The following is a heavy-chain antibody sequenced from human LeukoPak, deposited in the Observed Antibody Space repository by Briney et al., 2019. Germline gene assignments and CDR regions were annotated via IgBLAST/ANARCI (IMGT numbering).Heavy chain of an antibody. J-gene: IGHJ4*02. Sequence: GESLKISCKDSGYSFTSYWSCWVRQMPGKGVGWVGIIYTGDSDTSYSPHFQGQDIISADQSIGTPYLQWSSRQASDSAMYYWTRRRDSYGYSVQGGQGTVDSVST. D-gene: IGHD5-18*01. CDR2: IYTGDSDT. V-gene: IGHV5-51*01. CDR3: TRRRDSYGYSVQ. CDR1: GYSFTSYW.